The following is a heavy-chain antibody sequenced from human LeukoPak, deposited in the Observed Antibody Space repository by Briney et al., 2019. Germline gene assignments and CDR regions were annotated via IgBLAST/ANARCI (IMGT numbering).Heavy chain of an antibody. J-gene: IGHJ5*02. D-gene: IGHD3-10*01. CDR2: IYPGDSDT. V-gene: IGHV5-51*01. Sequence: GEALKISCKGAGSSFTSYWIGWGRPMPGEGLEWMGIIYPGDSDTRYSPSFQGQVTISADKSISTAYLQWSSLKASDTAMYYCAKAYYYGSGSYYNIWFDHWGQGTLVTVSS. CDR3: AKAYYYGSGSYYNIWFDH. CDR1: GSSFTSYW.